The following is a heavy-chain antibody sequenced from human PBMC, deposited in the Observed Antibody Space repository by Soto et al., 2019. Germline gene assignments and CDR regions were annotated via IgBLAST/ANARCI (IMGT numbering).Heavy chain of an antibody. Sequence: DAQLVESGGGLVQPRKSLRISCVASGFTFDDHTMHWVRQAPGRGLEWVSCISWNSGIIGYADSVKGRFTISRDNAKNSLYLRMDSLRPEDTAVYYCTKDTHSPSGYFEAFDVWGQGTKVTVSS. J-gene: IGHJ3*01. CDR2: ISWNSGII. V-gene: IGHV3-9*01. CDR3: TKDTHSPSGYFEAFDV. D-gene: IGHD3-22*01. CDR1: GFTFDDHT.